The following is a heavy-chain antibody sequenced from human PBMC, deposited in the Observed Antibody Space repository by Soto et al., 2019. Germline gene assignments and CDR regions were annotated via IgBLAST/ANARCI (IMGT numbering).Heavy chain of an antibody. CDR1: GFTFSDYY. V-gene: IGHV3-11*01. CDR3: ARDLVAVSGGVYSSSSGGYFFDF. J-gene: IGHJ4*02. CDR2: ISNGGRTL. Sequence: QVQLVESGGGLVKPGGSLRLSCAASGFTFSDYYMSWIRQAPGKGLEWVSYISNGGRTLYYAASMKGRFTISRDNAKNSLYLQINSLRSEDTAVYYCARDLVAVSGGVYSSSSGGYFFDFWGQGTLVTVSS. D-gene: IGHD6-6*01.